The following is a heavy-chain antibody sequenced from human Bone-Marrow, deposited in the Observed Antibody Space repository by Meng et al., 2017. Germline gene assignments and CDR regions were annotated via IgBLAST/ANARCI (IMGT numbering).Heavy chain of an antibody. Sequence: SETLSLTCTVSGGSISSSSYHWGWIRQPPGKGLEWIGSIYYSGSTYYNPSLKSRVTISVDTSKNQFSLKLSSVTAADTAVYYCARVLGTDVDYWGQGTLVTVSS. J-gene: IGHJ4*02. CDR2: IYYSGST. D-gene: IGHD1-1*01. CDR1: GGSISSSSYH. V-gene: IGHV4-39*07. CDR3: ARVLGTDVDY.